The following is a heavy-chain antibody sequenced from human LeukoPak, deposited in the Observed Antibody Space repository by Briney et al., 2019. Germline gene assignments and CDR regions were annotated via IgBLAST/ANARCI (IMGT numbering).Heavy chain of an antibody. J-gene: IGHJ4*02. Sequence: GGSLRLSCAAPGFTFSSYAMSWVRQAPGKGLEWVSSFSESGGSTYYADSVKGRFTISRDNSKNTLYLEMNSLRAEDMAVYYCAKDRGSYYDSSDYYYFGYYFDYWGQGTLVTVSS. V-gene: IGHV3-23*01. CDR2: FSESGGST. CDR1: GFTFSSYA. CDR3: AKDRGSYYDSSDYYYFGYYFDY. D-gene: IGHD3-22*01.